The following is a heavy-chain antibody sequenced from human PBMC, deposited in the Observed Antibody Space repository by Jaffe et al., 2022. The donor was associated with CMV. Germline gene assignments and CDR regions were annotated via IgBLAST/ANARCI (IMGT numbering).Heavy chain of an antibody. CDR3: ARDRGYCSSTSCYKAPNYYYGMDV. CDR1: GFTFSSYS. V-gene: IGHV3-21*01. J-gene: IGHJ6*02. Sequence: EVQLVESGGGLVKPGGSLRLSCAASGFTFSSYSMNWVRQAPGKGLEWVSSISSSSSYIYYADSVKGRFTISRDNAKNSLYLQMNSLRAEDTAVYYCARDRGYCSSTSCYKAPNYYYGMDVWGQGTTVTVSS. CDR2: ISSSSSYI. D-gene: IGHD2-2*02.